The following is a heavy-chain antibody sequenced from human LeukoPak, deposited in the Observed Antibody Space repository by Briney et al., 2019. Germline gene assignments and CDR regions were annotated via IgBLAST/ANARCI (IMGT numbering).Heavy chain of an antibody. Sequence: GGSLRLSCAASGFTFSDYYMSWIRQAPGKGLEWVSYISSSGSTIYNADSVKGRFTISRDNAKNSLYLQMNSLRAEDTAVYYCAREATHSSGDAFDIWGQGKMVTVSS. CDR2: ISSSGSTI. D-gene: IGHD6-25*01. CDR3: AREATHSSGDAFDI. J-gene: IGHJ3*02. CDR1: GFTFSDYY. V-gene: IGHV3-11*01.